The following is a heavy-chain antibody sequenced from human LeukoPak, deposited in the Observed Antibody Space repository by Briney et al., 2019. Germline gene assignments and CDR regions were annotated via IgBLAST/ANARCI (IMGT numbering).Heavy chain of an antibody. CDR1: GFTFSRYA. CDR3: ARGINWKDRGAFDI. J-gene: IGHJ3*02. Sequence: GGSLRLSCGASGFTFSRYAMSWVRQAPGKGLEWVSIIYTGGSTYYTDSVKGRFTISRDNSENTLYLQMNSLRAEDTAVYYCARGINWKDRGAFDIWGQGTMVSVSS. D-gene: IGHD1-1*01. V-gene: IGHV3-53*01. CDR2: IYTGGST.